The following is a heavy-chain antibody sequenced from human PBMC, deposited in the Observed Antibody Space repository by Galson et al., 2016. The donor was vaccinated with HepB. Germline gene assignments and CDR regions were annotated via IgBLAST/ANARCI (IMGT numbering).Heavy chain of an antibody. CDR3: VRMGSSSRLNTDF. D-gene: IGHD6-13*01. V-gene: IGHV5-10-1*01. CDR1: GYSFTKYW. J-gene: IGHJ4*02. CDR2: IDPSDSYT. Sequence: QSGAEVKKPGESLRISCQGSGYSFTKYWITWVRQMPGKGLEWMGRIDPSDSYTNYSPSFQGHVTLSVDKSSSTAHLQWSSLKASDSAMYYCVRMGSSSRLNTDFWGQGTLVTVSS.